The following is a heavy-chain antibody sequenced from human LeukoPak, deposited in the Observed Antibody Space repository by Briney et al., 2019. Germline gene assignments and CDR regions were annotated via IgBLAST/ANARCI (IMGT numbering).Heavy chain of an antibody. J-gene: IGHJ3*02. Sequence: SETLSLTCAVYGGSFSGYYWSWLRQPPGKGVEWIGEINHSGSTNYNPSLKSRVTISVDTSKNQFSLKLSSVTAADTAVYYCARGAPYDAFDIWGQGTMVTVSS. CDR3: ARGAPYDAFDI. CDR1: GGSFSGYY. V-gene: IGHV4-34*01. CDR2: INHSGST.